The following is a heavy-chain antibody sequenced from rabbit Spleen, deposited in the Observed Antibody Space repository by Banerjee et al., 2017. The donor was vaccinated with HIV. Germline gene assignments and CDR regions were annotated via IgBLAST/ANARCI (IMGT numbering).Heavy chain of an antibody. V-gene: IGHV1S45*01. CDR1: GFSFSSSDY. D-gene: IGHD4-2*01. CDR3: ARGDAVSGWYAVSRL. J-gene: IGHJ4*01. Sequence: EQLEESGGGLVQPEGSLTLTCTASGFSFSSSDYMCWVRQAPGKGLEWIGCIVSGSGNIYYASWAKGRFTISKPSSTMVDLKMTSLTDADTATYFCARGDAVSGWYAVSRLWGQGTLVTVS. CDR2: IVSGSGNI.